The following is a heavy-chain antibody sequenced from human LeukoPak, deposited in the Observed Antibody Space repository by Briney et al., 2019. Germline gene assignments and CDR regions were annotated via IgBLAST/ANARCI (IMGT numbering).Heavy chain of an antibody. J-gene: IGHJ3*01. CDR3: VKEGEGAFDL. V-gene: IGHV3-30*02. Sequence: GGCLRLSCAASEFTFSNYGMHWVRQAPGKGLEWVAFIRSDGTNEFYADSVRGRLTISRDNSKNTLYVEMNSLTTEDTAVYYCVKEGEGAFDLWGQGTMVTVSS. CDR1: EFTFSNYG. CDR2: IRSDGTNE.